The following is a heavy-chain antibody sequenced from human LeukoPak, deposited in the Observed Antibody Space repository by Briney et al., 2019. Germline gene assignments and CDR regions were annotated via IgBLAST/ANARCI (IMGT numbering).Heavy chain of an antibody. V-gene: IGHV3-7*01. D-gene: IGHD1-14*01. CDR3: ARGNRGDY. CDR1: GFTFSSYW. J-gene: IGHJ4*02. CDR2: INQDGSEK. Sequence: PGGSLRLSCAVSGFTFSSYWMSWVRQAPGKGLEWVANINQDGSEKYYVDSVKGRFTISRDNAKNSLYLQMNSLRAEDTAVYYCARGNRGDYWGQGTLVTVSS.